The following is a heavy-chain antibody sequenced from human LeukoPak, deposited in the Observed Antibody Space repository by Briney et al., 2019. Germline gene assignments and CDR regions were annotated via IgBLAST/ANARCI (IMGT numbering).Heavy chain of an antibody. J-gene: IGHJ4*02. CDR1: GGSFSGYY. Sequence: SETLSLTCAVYGGSFSGYYWSWIRQHPGKGLEWIGYIYYSGSTYYNPSLKSRVTISVDTSKNQFSLKLSSVTAADTAVYYCASKLPPWYWGQGTLVTVSS. D-gene: IGHD6-13*01. CDR2: IYYSGST. CDR3: ASKLPPWY. V-gene: IGHV4-31*11.